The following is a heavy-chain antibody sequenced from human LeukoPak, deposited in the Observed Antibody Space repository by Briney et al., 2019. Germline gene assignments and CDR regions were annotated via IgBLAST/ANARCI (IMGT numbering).Heavy chain of an antibody. Sequence: GGSLRLSCAASGFTVSSNYMSWVREAPGMGLEWVSVIHSGGSTYYADSVKGRFSISRDNSKNTLYLQMNSLRAEDTAVYYCARDGHYGSGTDGGVYFQDWGQGTLVTVSS. CDR2: IHSGGST. CDR1: GFTVSSNY. D-gene: IGHD3-10*01. J-gene: IGHJ1*01. CDR3: ARDGHYGSGTDGGVYFQD. V-gene: IGHV3-66*01.